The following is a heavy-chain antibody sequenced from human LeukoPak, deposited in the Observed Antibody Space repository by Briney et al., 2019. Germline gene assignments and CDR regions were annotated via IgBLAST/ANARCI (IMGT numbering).Heavy chain of an antibody. CDR2: ISSSSSYI. Sequence: PGGSLRLSCAASGFTFSSYSMNWVRQAPGKGLEWVSSISSSSSYIYYADSVKGRFTISRDNAKNSLYLQMNSLRAEDTAVYYCARYLAPGYDFWSGYSSDIWGQGTMVTVSP. CDR3: ARYLAPGYDFWSGYSSDI. CDR1: GFTFSSYS. V-gene: IGHV3-21*01. J-gene: IGHJ3*02. D-gene: IGHD3-3*01.